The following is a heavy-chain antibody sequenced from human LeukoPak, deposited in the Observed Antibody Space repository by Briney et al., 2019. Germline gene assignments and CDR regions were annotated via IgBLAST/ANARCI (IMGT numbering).Heavy chain of an antibody. CDR2: IKQDGSEK. J-gene: IGHJ3*02. CDR3: ARSPYYDSSGYYPSNAFDN. CDR1: GSTFSSRDW. Sequence: GGSLRLSCVASGSTFSSRDWMTWVRQAPGRGLEWVANIKQDGSEKNYVDSVKGRFTISRDNAKNSVDLQMNSLRVEDTAVYYCARSPYYDSSGYYPSNAFDNWGQGTMVTVSS. D-gene: IGHD3-22*01. V-gene: IGHV3-7*01.